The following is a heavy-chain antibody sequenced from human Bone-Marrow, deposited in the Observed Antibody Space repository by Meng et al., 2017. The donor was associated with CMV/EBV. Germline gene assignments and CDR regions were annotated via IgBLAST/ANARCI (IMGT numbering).Heavy chain of an antibody. J-gene: IGHJ6*02. V-gene: IGHV3-11*01. D-gene: IGHD2-15*01. CDR3: ARDCRYCSGGSCYCYYYGMDV. CDR2: ISSSGSTI. CDR1: GFTFSDYY. Sequence: GGSLRLSCAASGFTFSDYYMSWIRQAPGKGLEWVSYISSSGSTIYYADSVKGRFTISRDNAKNSLYLQMNSLRAEDTAVYYCARDCRYCSGGSCYCYYYGMDVWGQRTTVTVSS.